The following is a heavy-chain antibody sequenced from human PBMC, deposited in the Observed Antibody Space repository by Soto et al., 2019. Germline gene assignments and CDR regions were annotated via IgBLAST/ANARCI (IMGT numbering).Heavy chain of an antibody. D-gene: IGHD2-15*01. CDR1: GFTFSSYW. J-gene: IGHJ6*02. CDR2: IKQDGSEK. Sequence: GGSLRLSCAASGFTFSSYWMSWVRQAPGKGLEWVANIKQDGSEKYYVDSVKGRFTISRDNAKNSLYLQMNSLRAEDTAVYYCARENAVVVPAAIHCSGGSCDSGLESYYYGMDVWGQGTTVNVSS. CDR3: ARENAVVVPAAIHCSGGSCDSGLESYYYGMDV. V-gene: IGHV3-7*05.